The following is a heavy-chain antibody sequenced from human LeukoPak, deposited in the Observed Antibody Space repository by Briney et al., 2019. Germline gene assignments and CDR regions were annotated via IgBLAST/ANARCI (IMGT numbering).Heavy chain of an antibody. CDR1: GVSFSAGRYY. CDR3: VRHGRFLILPSPLYYYYMDV. V-gene: IGHV4-61*01. D-gene: IGHD3-3*01. J-gene: IGHJ6*03. Sequence: PSETLSLTCNVSGVSFSAGRYYWTWIRQHPAKGLEWIGYKYYTGSAKYNPSLKSRVTISVDTSKNQFSLKLSSVTAADTAVYYCVRHGRFLILPSPLYYYYMDVWGKGTTVTVSS. CDR2: KYYTGSA.